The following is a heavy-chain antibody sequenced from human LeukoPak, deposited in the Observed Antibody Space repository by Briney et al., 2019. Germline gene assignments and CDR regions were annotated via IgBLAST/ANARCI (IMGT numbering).Heavy chain of an antibody. CDR1: GFTFSSYA. CDR3: AKEHGSGSYWPEYFDY. Sequence: GGFLRLSCAASGFTFSSYAMSWVRQAPGKGLEWVSAISGSGGSTCYADSVKGRFTIPRDNSKNTLYLQMNSLRAEDTAVYYCAKEHGSGSYWPEYFDYWGQGTLVTVSS. V-gene: IGHV3-23*01. D-gene: IGHD3-10*01. J-gene: IGHJ4*02. CDR2: ISGSGGST.